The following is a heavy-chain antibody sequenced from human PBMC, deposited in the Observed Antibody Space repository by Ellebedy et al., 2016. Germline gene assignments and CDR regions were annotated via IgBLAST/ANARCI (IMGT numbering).Heavy chain of an antibody. CDR2: IYPGDSDT. CDR3: ARHPSHYGGNSVGYYGMDV. V-gene: IGHV5-51*01. D-gene: IGHD4-23*01. Sequence: GESLKISXKGSGYSFTSYWIGWVRQMPGKGLEWMGIIYPGDSDTRYSPSFQGQVTISADKSISTAYLQWSSLKASDTAMYYCARHPSHYGGNSVGYYGMDVWGQGTTVTVSS. J-gene: IGHJ6*02. CDR1: GYSFTSYW.